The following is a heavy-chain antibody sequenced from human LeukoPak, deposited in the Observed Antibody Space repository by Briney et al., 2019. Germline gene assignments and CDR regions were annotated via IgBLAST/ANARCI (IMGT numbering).Heavy chain of an antibody. V-gene: IGHV3-74*01. J-gene: IGHJ6*02. CDR1: VLTFSSYW. Sequence: GVPLRLLCAPSVLTFSSYWVHWLPHAPGKGLVGVSRINSDGTSTSYAGYVKDRFTIARDNAKNSMYKQMNSLRAEDTAVYYCARVIAVAGTGYYYYGMDVWGQGTTVTVSS. D-gene: IGHD6-19*01. CDR3: ARVIAVAGTGYYYYGMDV. CDR2: INSDGTST.